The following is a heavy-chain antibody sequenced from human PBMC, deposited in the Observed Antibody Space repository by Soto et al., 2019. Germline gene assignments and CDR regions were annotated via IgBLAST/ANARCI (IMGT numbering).Heavy chain of an antibody. V-gene: IGHV1-69*12. CDR1: GGTFSSYT. CDR3: ASHGITGTWVYYYGMDV. CDR2: IIPIFDTA. Sequence: QVQLVQSGAEVKKPGSSVKVSCKASGGTFSSYTISWVRQAPGQGLEWMGGIIPIFDTADYAQKFQGRVTITADESTSTAYMELSSLRSEDTAVYYCASHGITGTWVYYYGMDVLGHGTTVTVSS. J-gene: IGHJ6*02. D-gene: IGHD1-7*01.